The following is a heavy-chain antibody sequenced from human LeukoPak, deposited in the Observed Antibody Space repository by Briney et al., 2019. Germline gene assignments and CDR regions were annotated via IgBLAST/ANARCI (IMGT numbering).Heavy chain of an antibody. J-gene: IGHJ6*04. CDR2: INPDGSST. Sequence: PGGSLRLSCAASGFAFSRYWMHWVRQPPGKGLVWVSRINPDGSSTNYADSVKGRFTISRDNAKNTLYLQMNSLRAEDTAVYYCAREWGIVVVPAPTDVWGKGTTVTVSS. CDR3: AREWGIVVVPAPTDV. D-gene: IGHD2-2*01. CDR1: GFAFSRYW. V-gene: IGHV3-74*01.